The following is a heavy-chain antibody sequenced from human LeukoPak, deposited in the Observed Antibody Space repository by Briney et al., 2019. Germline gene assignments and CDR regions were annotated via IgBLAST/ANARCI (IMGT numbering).Heavy chain of an antibody. CDR3: ARWPASGYYDSRAKYYFDY. V-gene: IGHV1-2*02. CDR2: INPNSGGT. J-gene: IGHJ4*02. D-gene: IGHD3-22*01. Sequence: ASVKVSCKASGYTFTGYYMHWVRQAPGQGLEWMGWINPNSGGTNYAQKFRGRATMTRDTSISTAYMELSRLRSDDTAVYYCARWPASGYYDSRAKYYFDYWGQGTLVTVSS. CDR1: GYTFTGYY.